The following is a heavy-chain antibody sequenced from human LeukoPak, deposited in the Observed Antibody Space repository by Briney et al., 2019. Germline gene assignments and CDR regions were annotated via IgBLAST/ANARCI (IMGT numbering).Heavy chain of an antibody. V-gene: IGHV3-7*01. CDR2: IKEDGSVK. D-gene: IGHD3-3*01. CDR3: AEDFVGMRTFYDFWSGYLGFDY. Sequence: GGSLRLSCEASGFIFSNYWMIWVRQAPGKGLEWVANIKEDGSVKNLVDSVKGRFTISRDNAKNSLYLQMKSLRAEDTAVYYCAEDFVGMRTFYDFWSGYLGFDYWGQGTLVTVSS. J-gene: IGHJ4*02. CDR1: GFIFSNYW.